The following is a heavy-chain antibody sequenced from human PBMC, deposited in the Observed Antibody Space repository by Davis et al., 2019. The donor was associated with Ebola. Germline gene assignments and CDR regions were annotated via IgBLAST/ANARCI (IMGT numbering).Heavy chain of an antibody. V-gene: IGHV4-34*01. CDR1: GESFSYYY. Sequence: MPSETLSLTCAVYGESFSYYYWSWIRQPPGKGLDWIGEINHSGSANYDPSLKSRATISVDTSKNQFSLKLISVSAADTAVYYCARKTGVRYYFNYWGQGILVTVSP. CDR2: INHSGSA. D-gene: IGHD3-10*01. CDR3: ARKTGVRYYFNY. J-gene: IGHJ4*02.